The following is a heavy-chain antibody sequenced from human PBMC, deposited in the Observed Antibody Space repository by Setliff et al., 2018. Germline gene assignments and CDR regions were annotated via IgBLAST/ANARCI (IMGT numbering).Heavy chain of an antibody. J-gene: IGHJ3*02. V-gene: IGHV4-39*07. CDR1: GGSISSSSYY. CDR2: IYYSGST. D-gene: IGHD3-22*01. CDR3: ARGKIRITMIVVPTGGAFDI. Sequence: SETLSLTCTVSGGSISSSSYYWGWIRQPPGKGLEWIGSIYYSGSTYHNPSLKSRVTISVDTSKNQFSLKLSSVTAADTAVYYCARGKIRITMIVVPTGGAFDIWGQGTMVTVSS.